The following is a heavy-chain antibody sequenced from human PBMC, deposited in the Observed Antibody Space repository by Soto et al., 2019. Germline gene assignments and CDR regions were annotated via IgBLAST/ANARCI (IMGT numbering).Heavy chain of an antibody. CDR1: GVPFSTYG. CDR2: IVSDGSAK. V-gene: IGHV3-33*01. J-gene: IGHJ3*02. Sequence: GGSLRLSCAVSGVPFSTYGFHWVRQPPGKGLEWVAVIVSDGSAKYHADSVEGRFTISRDNSKDTLYLQMNSLRAEDTAVYYCARDDAFGNENGFDIWGQGTMVTVSS. D-gene: IGHD1-1*01. CDR3: ARDDAFGNENGFDI.